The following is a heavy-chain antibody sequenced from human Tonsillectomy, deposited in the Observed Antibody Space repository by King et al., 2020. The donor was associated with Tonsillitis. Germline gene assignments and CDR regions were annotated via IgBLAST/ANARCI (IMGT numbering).Heavy chain of an antibody. D-gene: IGHD3-3*01. CDR1: EYTFTVYY. CDR2: INPDSGGT. CDR3: ARPFWSGYYTPFDS. V-gene: IGHV1-2*02. J-gene: IGHJ4*02. Sequence: VQLVESGAEVKKPGASVKVSCEASEYTFTVYYIHWLRQAPGQGLEWMGWINPDSGGTNYAQKFQGRVTMTRDTSIGTAYMELSSLRSDDTAVYYCARPFWSGYYTPFDSWGQGTLVTVSS.